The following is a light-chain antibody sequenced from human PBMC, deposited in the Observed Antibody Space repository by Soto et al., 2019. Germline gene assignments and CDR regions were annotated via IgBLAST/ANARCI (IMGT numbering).Light chain of an antibody. V-gene: IGLV2-8*01. CDR1: SSDVGGYNY. CDR2: EVS. J-gene: IGLJ2*01. Sequence: QSALTQPPSASGSPGQSVTISCTGTSSDVGGYNYVSWYRQYPDKAPKLMIFEVSKRPSGVPDRFSGSKSGNTASLTVSGLQAEDEADYYCSSYAGSNNLVFGGGTQLPVL. CDR3: SSYAGSNNLV.